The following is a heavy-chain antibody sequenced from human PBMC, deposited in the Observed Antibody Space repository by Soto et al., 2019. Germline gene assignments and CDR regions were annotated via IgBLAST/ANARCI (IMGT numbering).Heavy chain of an antibody. J-gene: IGHJ4*02. V-gene: IGHV4-31*03. CDR3: ARAQPTKAAAGEFDY. D-gene: IGHD6-13*01. CDR2: IYYSGST. Sequence: PSETLSLTCTVSGGSISSGGYYWSWIRQHPGKGLEWIGYIYYSGSTYYNPSLKSRVTISVDTSKNQFSLKLSSVTAADTAVYYCARAQPTKAAAGEFDYWGQGTLVTVSS. CDR1: GGSISSGGYY.